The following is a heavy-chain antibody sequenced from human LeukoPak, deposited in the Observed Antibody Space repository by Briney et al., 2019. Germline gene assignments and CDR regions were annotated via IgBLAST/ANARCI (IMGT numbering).Heavy chain of an antibody. CDR3: AKDTLTRDYEFDY. Sequence: GGSLRLSCAASGFTFSSYWMHWVRQAPGKGLVWVSRINTDGSSTSYADSVKGRFTISRDNAKNTLYLQMDSLRTEDTAVYYCAKDTLTRDYEFDYWGQGTLVTVSS. CDR1: GFTFSSYW. CDR2: INTDGSST. J-gene: IGHJ4*02. D-gene: IGHD4-17*01. V-gene: IGHV3-74*01.